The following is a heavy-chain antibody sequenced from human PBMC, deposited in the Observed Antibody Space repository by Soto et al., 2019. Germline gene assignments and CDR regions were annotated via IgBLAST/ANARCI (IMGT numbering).Heavy chain of an antibody. V-gene: IGHV1-46*01. CDR2: INPSGGST. Sequence: ASVKVSCKASGYTFTSYYMHWVRQAPGQGLEWMGIINPSGGSTSYAQKFQGRVTMTRDTSTSTVYMELSSLRSEDTAVYYCARDLSVSNRHYYYYGMDVWGQGTTVTVSS. D-gene: IGHD4-4*01. CDR1: GYTFTSYY. CDR3: ARDLSVSNRHYYYYGMDV. J-gene: IGHJ6*02.